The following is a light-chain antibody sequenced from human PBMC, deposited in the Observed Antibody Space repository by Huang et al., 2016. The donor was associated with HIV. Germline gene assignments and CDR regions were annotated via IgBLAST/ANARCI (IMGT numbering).Light chain of an antibody. CDR2: GAS. V-gene: IGKV1-39*01. J-gene: IGKJ4*01. CDR3: QQSYFTPLT. Sequence: DIQMTQSPSSLSASVGDRVTITCRASQTITTYLSWDQQKPGKAPKLLIYGASSLHSGLPSRFSGSGSGTDFTLTISSLQPEDFATYYCQQSYFTPLTFGGGTRLEIK. CDR1: QTITTY.